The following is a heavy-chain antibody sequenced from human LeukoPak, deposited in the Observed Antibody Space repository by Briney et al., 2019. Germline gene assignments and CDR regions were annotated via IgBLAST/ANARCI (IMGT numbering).Heavy chain of an antibody. J-gene: IGHJ4*02. CDR2: INHSGST. CDR1: GGSFSGYY. D-gene: IGHD2-15*01. Sequence: PPETLSLTCAVYGGSFSGYYWSWIRQPPGKGLEWIGEINHSGSTNYNPSLKSRVTISVDTSKNQFSLKLSSVTAADTAVYYCASKMVATRSNFDYWGQGTLVTVSS. CDR3: ASKMVATRSNFDY. V-gene: IGHV4-34*01.